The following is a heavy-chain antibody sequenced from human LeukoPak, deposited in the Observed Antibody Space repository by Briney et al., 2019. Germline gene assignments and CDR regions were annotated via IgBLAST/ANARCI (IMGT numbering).Heavy chain of an antibody. V-gene: IGHV3-7*03. D-gene: IGHD6-6*01. J-gene: IGHJ6*02. Sequence: GGSLRLSCAASGFTFSSYAMHWVRQAPGKGLEWVANIKQDGSEKYYVDSVKGRFTISRDNAKNSLYLQMNSLRAEDTAVYYCARDEYSSSSGLLDYYYGMDVWGQGTTVTVSS. CDR1: GFTFSSYA. CDR2: IKQDGSEK. CDR3: ARDEYSSSSGLLDYYYGMDV.